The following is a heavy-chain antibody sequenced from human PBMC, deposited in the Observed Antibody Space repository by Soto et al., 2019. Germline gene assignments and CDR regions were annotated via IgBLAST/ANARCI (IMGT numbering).Heavy chain of an antibody. Sequence: QVQLQESGPGLVKPSGTLSLTCAVSGDSVSSPYWWCWVRQAPGKGLEWIGEVFHTGTTSYNPSPRSRVTISMDKSINQFSLALSSVTAADTAVYYCARSAGWYAVHSWGPGTLVIVSS. CDR3: ARSAGWYAVHS. CDR2: VFHTGTT. CDR1: GDSVSSPYW. V-gene: IGHV4-4*02. D-gene: IGHD6-19*01. J-gene: IGHJ4*02.